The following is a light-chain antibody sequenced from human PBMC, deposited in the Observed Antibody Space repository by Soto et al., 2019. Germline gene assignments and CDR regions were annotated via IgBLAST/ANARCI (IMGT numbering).Light chain of an antibody. J-gene: IGLJ1*01. Sequence: QSVLTQPPSVSGAPGQRVTISCTGSSSNIGAGYDVHWYQQLPGTAPKLLISGNNNRPSGVPDRFSGSKSGTSASLAITGVQAEDEADYYCQSYDSSLSGRVFGTGTKLTVL. V-gene: IGLV1-40*01. CDR2: GNN. CDR3: QSYDSSLSGRV. CDR1: SSNIGAGYD.